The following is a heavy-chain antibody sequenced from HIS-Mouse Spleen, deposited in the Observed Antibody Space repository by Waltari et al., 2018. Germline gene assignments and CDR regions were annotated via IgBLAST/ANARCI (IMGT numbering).Heavy chain of an antibody. V-gene: IGHV3-48*01. Sequence: EVQLVESGGGLVQRGGSLRLSCAGSGLTFRRASLNWVRQVPGKGLEWVSYISSSSSTIYYADSVKGRFTISRDNAKNSLYLQMNSLRAEDTAVYYCARRKWGHDAFDIWGQGTMVTVSS. J-gene: IGHJ3*02. D-gene: IGHD1-26*01. CDR2: ISSSSSTI. CDR3: ARRKWGHDAFDI. CDR1: GLTFRRAS.